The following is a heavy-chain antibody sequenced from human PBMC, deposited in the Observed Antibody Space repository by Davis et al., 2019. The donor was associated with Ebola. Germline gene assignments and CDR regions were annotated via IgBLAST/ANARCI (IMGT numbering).Heavy chain of an antibody. V-gene: IGHV4-34*01. CDR1: GGSFSGYY. CDR2: INHSGST. D-gene: IGHD5-24*01. J-gene: IGHJ4*02. CDR3: AREASRRWLQYAFFDY. Sequence: MPSETLSLTCAVYGGSFSGYYWSWIRQPPGKGLEWIGEINHSGSTNYNPSLKSRVTISVDTSKNQFSLKLSSVTAADTAVYYCAREASRRWLQYAFFDYWGQGTLVTVSS.